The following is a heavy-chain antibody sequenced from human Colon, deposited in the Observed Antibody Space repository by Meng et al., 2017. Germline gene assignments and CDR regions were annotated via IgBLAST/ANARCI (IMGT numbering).Heavy chain of an antibody. V-gene: IGHV4-39*07. Sequence: SETLSLTCTVSGSSISITNYYWGWIRQPPGTGLEWIGTVDKSGNTYYNPSLKSRVTISIDTSRNQFSLELSSVTAADTAVYYCARRRIGHYGSGITPIDYWGQGTLVTVSS. CDR2: VDKSGNT. CDR1: GSSISITNYY. J-gene: IGHJ4*02. CDR3: ARRRIGHYGSGITPIDY. D-gene: IGHD3-10*01.